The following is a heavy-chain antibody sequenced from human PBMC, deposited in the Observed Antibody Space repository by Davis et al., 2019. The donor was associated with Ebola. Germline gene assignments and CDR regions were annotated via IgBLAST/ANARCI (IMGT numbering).Heavy chain of an antibody. CDR3: ARDSSSRYYYYGMDV. CDR2: ISYDGSNT. CDR1: GFTFSSYA. J-gene: IGHJ6*02. V-gene: IGHV3-30*04. D-gene: IGHD6-6*01. Sequence: GGSLRLSCAASGFTFSSYAMHWVRQAPGKGLEWVAVISYDGSNTYYADSVKGRFTISRDNSKNTLYLQMNSLRAEDTAVYYCARDSSSRYYYYGMDVWGQGTTVTVSS.